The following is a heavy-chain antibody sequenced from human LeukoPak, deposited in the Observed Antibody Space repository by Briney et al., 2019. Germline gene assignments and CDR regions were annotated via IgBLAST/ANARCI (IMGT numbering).Heavy chain of an antibody. CDR2: MSSGSRYI. D-gene: IGHD3-3*01. CDR3: ARDRPTGASRLFVVQ. V-gene: IGHV3-21*01. CDR1: GFNFSSYS. J-gene: IGHJ4*02. Sequence: TGGSLRLSCAASGFNFSSYSMTWVRQAQGKGLEWVSSMSSGSRYIYYADSVRGRFTISRDNAKNSLYLLMNSLRAEDTAVYYCARDRPTGASRLFVVQWGQGTLVTVRS.